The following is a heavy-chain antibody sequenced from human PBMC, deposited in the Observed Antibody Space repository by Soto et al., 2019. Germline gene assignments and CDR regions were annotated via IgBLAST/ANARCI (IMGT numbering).Heavy chain of an antibody. CDR2: IYPGDSDT. V-gene: IGHV5-51*01. Sequence: GESLKISCKGSGYSFTSYWIGWVRQMPGKGLEWMGIIYPGDSDTRYNPSFQGQVTISADKSISTAYLQWSSLKASDTAMYYRARGVLRFLECPDYWGQGTLVTVSS. J-gene: IGHJ4*02. CDR3: ARGVLRFLECPDY. CDR1: GYSFTSYW. D-gene: IGHD3-3*01.